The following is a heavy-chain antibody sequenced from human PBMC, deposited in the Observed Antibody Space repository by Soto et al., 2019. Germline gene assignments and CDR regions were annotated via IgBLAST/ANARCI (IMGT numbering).Heavy chain of an antibody. D-gene: IGHD1-26*01. J-gene: IGHJ1*01. CDR2: IKVGSSRI. Sequence: EVQLVESGGGLVKPGCSLRLSCIGSGFSFSAYNMNWVRQAPGKGLEWVSSIKVGSSRIYQPDSMKGRFTISREDARNSVYLQINSMRAEDTAIYFCVRSPKMGVSGAFWGQGTQGTVSS. CDR3: VRSPKMGVSGAF. V-gene: IGHV3-21*02. CDR1: GFSFSAYN.